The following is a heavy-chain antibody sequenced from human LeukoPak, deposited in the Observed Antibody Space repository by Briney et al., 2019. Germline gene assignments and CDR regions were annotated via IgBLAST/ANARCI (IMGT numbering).Heavy chain of an antibody. D-gene: IGHD1-26*01. Sequence: PSETLSLTCTVSGGSISSSSYYWGWLRQPPGKGLEWIGSIYYSGSTYYNPSLKSRVTISVDTSKNQFSLKLSPVTAADTAVYYCARPSSGSYSDYWRRGTGVSVAS. CDR3: ARPSSGSYSDY. J-gene: IGHJ4*02. CDR2: IYYSGST. V-gene: IGHV4-39*01. CDR1: GGSISSSSYY.